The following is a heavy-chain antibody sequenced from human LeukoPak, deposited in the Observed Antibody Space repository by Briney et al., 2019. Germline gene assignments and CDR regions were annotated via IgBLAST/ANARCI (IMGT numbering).Heavy chain of an antibody. J-gene: IGHJ4*02. D-gene: IGHD1-26*01. Sequence: GGSLRLSCAASGFTVSSNYMSWVRQAPGKGLEWVAFVRYDGSNRYYADSVKGRFTISGDNSKNTLYLQMNSLRAEVTAVYYCATQASGSLSYYFDYWGQGTLVTVSS. CDR2: VRYDGSNR. CDR3: ATQASGSLSYYFDY. CDR1: GFTVSSNY. V-gene: IGHV3-30*02.